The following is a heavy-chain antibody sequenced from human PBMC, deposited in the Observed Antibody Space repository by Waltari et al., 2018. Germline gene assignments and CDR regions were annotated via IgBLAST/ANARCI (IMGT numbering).Heavy chain of an antibody. Sequence: QVQLQQWGAGLLKPSETLSLTCAVYGGSFSGYYWSWIRQPPGKGLEWMGEINHSGSTNYNPSLTSRVTISVDTSKTQFSLKLSSVTAADTAVYYCARGNSSSWFPPSFDYWGQGTLVTVSS. CDR3: ARGNSSSWFPPSFDY. CDR1: GGSFSGYY. V-gene: IGHV4-34*01. CDR2: INHSGST. J-gene: IGHJ4*02. D-gene: IGHD6-13*01.